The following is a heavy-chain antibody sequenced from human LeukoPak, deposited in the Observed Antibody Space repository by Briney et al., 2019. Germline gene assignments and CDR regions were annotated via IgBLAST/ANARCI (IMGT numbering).Heavy chain of an antibody. CDR3: ARVDSGSACAS. V-gene: IGHV3-64*01. D-gene: IGHD2-8*02. J-gene: IGHJ1*01. CDR2: ISKNGGST. Sequence: GGSLRLSCAASGFTLSSYSMHWVRQAPGKGLEFVSAISKNGGSTYYANSVKGRFTISRDISKNTPYLQMGSLRPEDMAVYYCARVDSGSACASWGQGILVTVSS. CDR1: GFTLSSYS.